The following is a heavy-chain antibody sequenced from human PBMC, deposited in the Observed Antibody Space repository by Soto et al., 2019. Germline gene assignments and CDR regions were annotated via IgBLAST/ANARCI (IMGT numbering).Heavy chain of an antibody. D-gene: IGHD4-4*01. Sequence: QVQLVQSGAEVKKPGASVKVSCKASGYTFTSYYMHWVRQAPGQGLEWMGIINPSGGSTSYAQKFKGRVTMTRDTSTSTVYRELSSLRSEDTAVYYCARDGHTVTPSAHNWFDPWGQGTLVTVSS. CDR2: INPSGGST. CDR1: GYTFTSYY. V-gene: IGHV1-46*01. J-gene: IGHJ5*02. CDR3: ARDGHTVTPSAHNWFDP.